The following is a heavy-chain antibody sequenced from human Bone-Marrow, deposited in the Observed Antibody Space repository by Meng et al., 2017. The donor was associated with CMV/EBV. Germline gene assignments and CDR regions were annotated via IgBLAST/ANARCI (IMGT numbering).Heavy chain of an antibody. D-gene: IGHD2-15*01. J-gene: IGHJ4*02. CDR3: AKDHEGYCSGGTCFYFDS. Sequence: TFNNYGMHWVRQAPDKGLEWVAAISYDGSHLYYGDSVKGRFTISRDNSNNTLSLQMNSLRPEDTAMYYCAKDHEGYCSGGTCFYFDSWGQGTLVPSPQ. CDR2: ISYDGSHL. V-gene: IGHV3-30*18. CDR1: TFNNYG.